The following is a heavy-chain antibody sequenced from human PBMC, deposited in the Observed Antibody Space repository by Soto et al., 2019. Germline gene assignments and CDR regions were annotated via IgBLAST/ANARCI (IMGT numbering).Heavy chain of an antibody. CDR3: TRAPDGNNADY. CDR1: GFIFSGTT. Sequence: EVQLVESGGDLVQPGGSLKLSCAASGFIFSGTTIHWVRQASGEGPEWVGRIRGRADNYATGYAASVKGRFTISRDDSKKTAYLQMNSLKTEDTAVYFCTRAPDGNNADYWGQGTLVTVSS. J-gene: IGHJ4*02. D-gene: IGHD6-13*01. V-gene: IGHV3-73*02. CDR2: IRGRADNYAT.